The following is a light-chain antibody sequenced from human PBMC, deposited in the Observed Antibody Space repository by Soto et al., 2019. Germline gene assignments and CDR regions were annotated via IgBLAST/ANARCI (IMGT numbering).Light chain of an antibody. V-gene: IGKV3-15*01. CDR3: HQSYKWTLT. Sequence: ILLTQSPATPSSFPSDTVTLSCMASQSAISNLAWYQQKQGQTPRLLIYDASTRATDIPARFSGSVSGTDGTLTISSLMSEDGSVYDCHQSYKWTLTFGGGTKVDI. J-gene: IGKJ4*01. CDR2: DAS. CDR1: QSAISN.